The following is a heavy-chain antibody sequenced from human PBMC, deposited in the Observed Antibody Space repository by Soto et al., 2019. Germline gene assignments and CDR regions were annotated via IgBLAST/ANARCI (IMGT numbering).Heavy chain of an antibody. J-gene: IGHJ3*02. D-gene: IGHD4-17*01. CDR3: ASDYGEIDAFDI. V-gene: IGHV1-69*01. Sequence: QVQLVQSGAEVKKPGSSVKVSCKTSGGPFNNHAITWVRQAPGQGLEWVGLVIPTLATADYAQKFQGRVTMTADEVTNTAYMELSSLRSDDTGVYYCASDYGEIDAFDIWGQGTLVTVSS. CDR2: VIPTLATA. CDR1: GGPFNNHA.